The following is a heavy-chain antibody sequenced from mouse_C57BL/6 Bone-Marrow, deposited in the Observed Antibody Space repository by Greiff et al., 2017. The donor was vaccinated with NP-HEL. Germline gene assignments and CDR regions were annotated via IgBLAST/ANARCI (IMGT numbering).Heavy chain of an antibody. D-gene: IGHD2-4*01. CDR2: INPNNGGT. CDR1: GYTFTDYN. Sequence: VQLQQSGPELVKPGALVKMSCKASGYTFTDYNMHWVKQSHGKSLEWIGYINPNNGGTSYNQKFKGKATLTVNKSSSTAYMELRSLTSEDSAVYYCARGGLPYYYAMDYWGQGTSVTVSS. V-gene: IGHV1-22*01. J-gene: IGHJ4*01. CDR3: ARGGLPYYYAMDY.